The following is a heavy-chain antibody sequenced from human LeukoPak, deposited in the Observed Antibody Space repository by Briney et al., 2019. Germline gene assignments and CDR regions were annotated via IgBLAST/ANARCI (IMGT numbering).Heavy chain of an antibody. CDR2: INPSGGST. D-gene: IGHD3-10*01. CDR3: ARDLGGSGSYHGHDAFDI. J-gene: IGHJ3*02. V-gene: IGHV1-46*01. CDR1: GYTFTSYY. Sequence: GESLKISCKGSGYTFTSYYMHWVRQAPGQGLEWMGIINPSGGSTSYAQKFQGRVTMTRDMSTSTVYMELSSLRSEDTAVYYCARDLGGSGSYHGHDAFDIWGQGTMVTVSS.